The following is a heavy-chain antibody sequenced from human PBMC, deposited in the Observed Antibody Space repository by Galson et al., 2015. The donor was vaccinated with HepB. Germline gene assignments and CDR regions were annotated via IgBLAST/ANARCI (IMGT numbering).Heavy chain of an antibody. Sequence: SLRLSCAASGFTFSNAWMSWVRQAPGKGLEWVGRIKSKTDGGTTDYTAPVKGRFTISRDDSKNTLYLQMNSLKTEDTAVYYCTAPTRYYDYVWGRGTMVTVSS. D-gene: IGHD3-16*01. CDR1: GFTFSNAW. V-gene: IGHV3-15*01. CDR3: TAPTRYYDYV. J-gene: IGHJ3*01. CDR2: IKSKTDGGTT.